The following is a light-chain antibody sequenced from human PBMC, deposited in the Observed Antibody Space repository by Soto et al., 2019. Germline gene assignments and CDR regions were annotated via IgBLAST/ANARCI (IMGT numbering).Light chain of an antibody. CDR1: SSDVGGYNR. CDR3: YSYTSSSTYV. V-gene: IGLV2-18*02. Sequence: QSVLTQPPSVSGSPGQSVTISCTGTSSDVGGYNRVSWYQQPPGTAPKLVIYEVIHRPSGVPARFSGSKSGNTASLTISGLQADDDADYYCYSYTSSSTYVFRTGTKVTV. CDR2: EVI. J-gene: IGLJ1*01.